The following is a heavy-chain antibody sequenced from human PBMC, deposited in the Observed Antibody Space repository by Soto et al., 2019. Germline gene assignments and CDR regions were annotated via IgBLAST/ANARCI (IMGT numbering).Heavy chain of an antibody. J-gene: IGHJ6*02. Sequence: ASVKVSCKAAGYTFTSYGISWVRQAPGQGLEWMGWINPNSGGTNYAPKFQGWVTMTRDTSISTAYMELRRLRSDDTAVYYCARGCITIFGVVQAECYHGKDVWGQGTTVTVSS. V-gene: IGHV1-2*04. CDR3: ARGCITIFGVVQAECYHGKDV. CDR2: INPNSGGT. CDR1: GYTFTSYG. D-gene: IGHD3-3*01.